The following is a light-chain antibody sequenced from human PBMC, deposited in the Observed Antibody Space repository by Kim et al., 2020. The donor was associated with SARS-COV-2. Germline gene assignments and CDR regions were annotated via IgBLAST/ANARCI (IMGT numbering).Light chain of an antibody. CDR3: GTWDTSLTAYV. Sequence: QSVLPQPPSVSAAPGQKVIISCSGSSSNIGNNYVSWYQHLPGTAPKLLIYDNNKRPSGIPDRFSGSKSGTSATLGITGLQTGDEADYYCGTWDTSLTAYVFGTGTKVTVL. CDR1: SSNIGNNY. CDR2: DNN. J-gene: IGLJ1*01. V-gene: IGLV1-51*01.